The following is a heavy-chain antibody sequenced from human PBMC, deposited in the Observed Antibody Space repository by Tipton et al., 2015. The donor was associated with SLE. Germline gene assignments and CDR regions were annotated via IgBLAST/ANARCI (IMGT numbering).Heavy chain of an antibody. J-gene: IGHJ5*02. V-gene: IGHV1-2*06. D-gene: IGHD3-9*01. CDR1: GYTFTGYY. Sequence: QSGPEVKKPGASVKVSCKASGYTFTGYYMYWVRQAPGQGLEWMGRINPNSGVTYYAQKFQGRVTMTRDTSISTAYMELSRLRSDDTAVYYCASEGRDLLSWLDPWGQGTLVTVSS. CDR3: ASEGRDLLSWLDP. CDR2: INPNSGVT.